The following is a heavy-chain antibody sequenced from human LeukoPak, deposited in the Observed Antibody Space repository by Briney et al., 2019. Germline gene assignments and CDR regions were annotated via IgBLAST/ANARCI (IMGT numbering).Heavy chain of an antibody. CDR1: GFTFNNYA. Sequence: PGGSLRLSCAASGFTFNNYATNWVRQAPGKGLEWVSVISGSGGTTYYADSVKGRFTISRDSSKNTLYLQMNSLRAEDTAVYYCAKEPAYCGGDCYSLIDYWGQGTLVTVSS. CDR2: ISGSGGTT. V-gene: IGHV3-23*01. CDR3: AKEPAYCGGDCYSLIDY. J-gene: IGHJ4*02. D-gene: IGHD2-21*02.